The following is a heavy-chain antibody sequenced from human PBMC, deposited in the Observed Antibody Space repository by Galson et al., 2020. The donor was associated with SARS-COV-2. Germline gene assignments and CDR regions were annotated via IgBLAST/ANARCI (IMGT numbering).Heavy chain of an antibody. CDR2: INDIKYT. CDR1: GGSFSGYY. V-gene: IGHV4-34*01. CDR3: ARSPYSGTYGIDY. Sequence: SQASETLSLTCAVYGGSFSGYYWTWIRQPPGKGLEWIGEINDIKYTKYNPSLKSRVTISADTSKNQVSLNLRSVTAADAAVYYCARSPYSGTYGIDYWGQGTLVTVSS. D-gene: IGHD1-26*01. J-gene: IGHJ4*02.